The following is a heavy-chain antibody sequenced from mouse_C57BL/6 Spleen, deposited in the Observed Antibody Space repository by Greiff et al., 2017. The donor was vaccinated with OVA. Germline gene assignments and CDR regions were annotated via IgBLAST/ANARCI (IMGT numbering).Heavy chain of an antibody. Sequence: VQRVESGAELVRPGTSVKVSCKASGYAFTNYLIEWVKQRPGQGLEWIGVINPGSGGTNYNEKFKGKATLTADKSSSTAYMQLSSLTSEDSAVYFCARGERGAYWGQGTLVTVSA. CDR1: GYAFTNYL. V-gene: IGHV1-54*01. CDR2: INPGSGGT. J-gene: IGHJ3*01. CDR3: ARGERGAY.